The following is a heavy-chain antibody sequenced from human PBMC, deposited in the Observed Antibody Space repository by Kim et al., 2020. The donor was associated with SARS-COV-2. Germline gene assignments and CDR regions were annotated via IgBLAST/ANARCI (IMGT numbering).Heavy chain of an antibody. D-gene: IGHD5-12*01. J-gene: IGHJ4*02. Sequence: GESLKISCKGSENSFISYWIVWVRQMPGKGLEWMGIIYPGDSDTRYSPSFQGQVTISADKSISTAYLQWSRLKASDTAMYYCARGWTTTRYSGYYWGFDYWGQGTLVTVSS. CDR2: IYPGDSDT. V-gene: IGHV5-51*01. CDR3: ARGWTTTRYSGYYWGFDY. CDR1: ENSFISYW.